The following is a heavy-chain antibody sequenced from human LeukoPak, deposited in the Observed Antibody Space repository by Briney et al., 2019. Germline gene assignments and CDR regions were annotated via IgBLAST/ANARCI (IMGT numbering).Heavy chain of an antibody. Sequence: ASVTVSCTASGYTFTGYYMHWLRQAPGQGLEWVGWINPNSGGTNYAQKFQGRVTMTRDTAISTAYLELSRLRSDDTAVYYCARDAGAGDYAPYYYYYGMDVWGQGPTVSVS. J-gene: IGHJ6*02. CDR1: GYTFTGYY. CDR3: ARDAGAGDYAPYYYYYGMDV. D-gene: IGHD4-17*01. V-gene: IGHV1-2*02. CDR2: INPNSGGT.